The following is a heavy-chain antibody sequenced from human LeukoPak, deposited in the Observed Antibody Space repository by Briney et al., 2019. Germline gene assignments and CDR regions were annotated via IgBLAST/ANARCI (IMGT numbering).Heavy chain of an antibody. D-gene: IGHD6-25*01. CDR1: GYTFTNYG. CDR2: ISAYNGNT. V-gene: IGHV1-18*01. Sequence: ASVKVSCKASGYTFTNYGISWVRQAPGQGLEWMGWISAYNGNTNYAQKLQGRVTMTTDTSTSTAYMELRNLRSDDTAVFYCARAGGQRLHPTFDFWGQGALVTVSS. J-gene: IGHJ4*02. CDR3: ARAGGQRLHPTFDF.